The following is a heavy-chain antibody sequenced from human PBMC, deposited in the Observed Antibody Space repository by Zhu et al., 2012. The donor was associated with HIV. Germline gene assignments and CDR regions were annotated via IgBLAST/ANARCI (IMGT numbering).Heavy chain of an antibody. D-gene: IGHD3-16*01. J-gene: IGHJ4*02. CDR1: GGSISSYY. V-gene: IGHV4-4*09. Sequence: QVQLQESGPGLVKPSETLSLTCTVSGGSISSYYWSWIRQPPGKGLEWIGYIYTSGSTSYNPSLESRVTISVDTSKNRFSLRLSSVTAADTAVYYCARGSYGLDYWGQGTLVTVSS. CDR2: IYTSGST. CDR3: ARGSYGLDY.